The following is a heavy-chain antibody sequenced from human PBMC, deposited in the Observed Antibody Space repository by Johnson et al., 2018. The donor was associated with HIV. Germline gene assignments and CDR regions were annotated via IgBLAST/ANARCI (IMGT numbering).Heavy chain of an antibody. Sequence: VQLVESGGGVVQPGGSLRLSCAASGFTFSSYDMHWVRQATGKGLEWVSTIGTAGDTYYPGSVKGRFTVSREDAKNSLYLQMNSLRAEDTALYYCAKDMRQQLVFLCAFDIWGQGTMVTVSS. D-gene: IGHD6-13*01. CDR3: AKDMRQQLVFLCAFDI. CDR2: IGTAGDT. J-gene: IGHJ3*02. V-gene: IGHV3-13*01. CDR1: GFTFSSYD.